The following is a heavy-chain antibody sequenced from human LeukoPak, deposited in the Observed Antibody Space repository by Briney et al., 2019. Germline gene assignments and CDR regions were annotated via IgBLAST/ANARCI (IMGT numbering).Heavy chain of an antibody. V-gene: IGHV3-7*02. CDR3: AKNGGPHGMDV. CDR2: IKHDGSET. J-gene: IGHJ6*02. CDR1: GFTFSSIW. Sequence: GGSLRLSCATSGFTFSSIWMSWVRQALGKGLEWVANIKHDGSETNYVDSVKGRFTISRDNAKNSLHLQMNSLRVEGTAVYYCAKNGGPHGMDVWGQGTTVTVSS. D-gene: IGHD3-16*01.